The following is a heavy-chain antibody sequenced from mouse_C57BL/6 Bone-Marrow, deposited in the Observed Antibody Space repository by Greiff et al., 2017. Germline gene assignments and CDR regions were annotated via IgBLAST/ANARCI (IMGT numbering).Heavy chain of an antibody. J-gene: IGHJ3*01. CDR1: GFTFTDYY. CDR3: ARWDDYDRFAY. D-gene: IGHD2-4*01. V-gene: IGHV7-3*01. CDR2: LRNKANGYTT. Sequence: EVMLVESGGGLVQPGGSLSLSCAASGFTFTDYYMSWVRQPPGKALEWLGFLRNKANGYTTEYSASVKGRFTISRDNSQSILYLQMNALRAEYSATYYCARWDDYDRFAYWGPGTLVTVSA.